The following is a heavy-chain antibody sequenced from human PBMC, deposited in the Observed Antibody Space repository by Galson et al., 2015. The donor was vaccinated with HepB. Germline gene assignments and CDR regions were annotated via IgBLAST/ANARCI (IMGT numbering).Heavy chain of an antibody. CDR2: ISYDGSNK. D-gene: IGHD1-26*01. J-gene: IGHJ4*02. Sequence: SLRLSCAASGFTFSSYGMHWVRQAPGKGLEWVAVISYDGSNKYYADSVKGRFTISRDNSKNTLYLQMNSLRAEDTAVYYCAKRGYSGSCDYWGQGTLVTVSS. CDR3: AKRGYSGSCDY. V-gene: IGHV3-30*18. CDR1: GFTFSSYG.